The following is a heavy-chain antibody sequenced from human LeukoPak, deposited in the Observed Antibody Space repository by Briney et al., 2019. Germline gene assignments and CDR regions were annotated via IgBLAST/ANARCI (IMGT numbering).Heavy chain of an antibody. CDR1: GGSFSGYY. Sequence: SETLSLTCAVYGGSFSGYYWSWIRQPPGKGLEWIGEINHSGSTNYNPSLKSRVTISVDTSKNQSSLKLSSVTAADTAVYYCARVPAGGSSWYREIYFDYWGQGTLVTVSS. D-gene: IGHD6-13*01. J-gene: IGHJ4*02. CDR2: INHSGST. CDR3: ARVPAGGSSWYREIYFDY. V-gene: IGHV4-34*01.